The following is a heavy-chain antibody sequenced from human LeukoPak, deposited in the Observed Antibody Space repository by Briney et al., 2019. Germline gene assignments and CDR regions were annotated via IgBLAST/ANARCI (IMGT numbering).Heavy chain of an antibody. D-gene: IGHD3-10*01. CDR3: ATAYYGSNFDY. CDR2: IYYSGST. J-gene: IGHJ4*02. CDR1: DGSISSGGYY. V-gene: IGHV4-31*03. Sequence: KSSETLSLTCTVSDGSISSGGYYWSWIRQHPGKGLEWIRYIYYSGSTYYNPSLKSRVTISVDTSKNQFSLPLSSLTAADTAVYYCATAYYGSNFDYWGQGTLVTVSS.